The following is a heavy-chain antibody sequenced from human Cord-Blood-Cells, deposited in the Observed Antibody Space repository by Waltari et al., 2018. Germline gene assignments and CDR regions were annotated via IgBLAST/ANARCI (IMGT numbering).Heavy chain of an antibody. Sequence: QVQLVQSGAEVKKPGASVKVSCKASGYTFTGYYMHWVRQAPGQGLEWMGWSNPNSGGTNDAQKFQGRVTMTRDTSISTAYMELSRLRSDDTAVYYCARVFDSSSWYDAFDIWGQGTMVTVSS. J-gene: IGHJ3*02. D-gene: IGHD6-13*01. CDR2: SNPNSGGT. V-gene: IGHV1-2*02. CDR1: GYTFTGYY. CDR3: ARVFDSSSWYDAFDI.